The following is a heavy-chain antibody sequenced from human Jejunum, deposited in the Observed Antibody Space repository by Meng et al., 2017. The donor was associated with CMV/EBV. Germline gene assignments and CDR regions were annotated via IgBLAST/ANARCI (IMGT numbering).Heavy chain of an antibody. CDR3: AVGYGSGSNNWFDP. Sequence: QVQLQQWGAGLLKPSEPLSLICAVYGGSFSGYYWNWIRQPPGKGLEWIGEINHSGSTNYNPSLKSRVTISVDTSKNQFSRKLSSVTAADTAVYYCAVGYGSGSNNWFDPWGQGTLVTVSS. D-gene: IGHD3-10*01. CDR1: GGSFSGYY. CDR2: INHSGST. V-gene: IGHV4-34*01. J-gene: IGHJ5*02.